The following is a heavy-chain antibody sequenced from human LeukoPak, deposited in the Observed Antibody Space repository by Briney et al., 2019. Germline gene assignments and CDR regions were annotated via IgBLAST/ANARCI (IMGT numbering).Heavy chain of an antibody. V-gene: IGHV1-2*02. D-gene: IGHD5-12*01. CDR3: ARDKNTIVAGIFDY. CDR1: GYTFTGYY. J-gene: IGHJ4*02. Sequence: ASVKVSCKASGYTFTGYYIHWVRQAPGQGLECMGWINPNSGGTNYAQKFRGRVTMTRDTSISTAYMELSSLRSDDTAVYYCARDKNTIVAGIFDYWGQGTLVTVSS. CDR2: INPNSGGT.